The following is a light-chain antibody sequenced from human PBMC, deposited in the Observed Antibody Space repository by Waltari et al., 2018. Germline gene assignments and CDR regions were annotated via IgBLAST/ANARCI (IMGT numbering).Light chain of an antibody. Sequence: DIQMTQSPSTLSASIGDRVTITCRASQTINDWLAWYQQKPGRAPKLLIYKASDLESGVPSRFSGSGSGTEFTLTISSLQPDDFATYYCQQYSSFPLIVGPGTRVEIK. J-gene: IGKJ3*01. CDR3: QQYSSFPLI. V-gene: IGKV1-5*03. CDR2: KAS. CDR1: QTINDW.